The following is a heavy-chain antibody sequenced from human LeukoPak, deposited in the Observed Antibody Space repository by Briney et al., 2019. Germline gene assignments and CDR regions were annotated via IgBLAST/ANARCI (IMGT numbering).Heavy chain of an antibody. D-gene: IGHD6-19*01. CDR1: GGTFSSYA. V-gene: IGHV1-18*01. J-gene: IGHJ4*02. CDR2: ISAYNDNT. Sequence: ASVKVSCKASGGTFSSYAISWVRQAPGQGLEWMGGISAYNDNTNYAQKLQDRVTITTDTSTSTAYMELRSLRSDDTAVYYCARDSNVAYSSGWYPGYWGQGTLVTVSS. CDR3: ARDSNVAYSSGWYPGY.